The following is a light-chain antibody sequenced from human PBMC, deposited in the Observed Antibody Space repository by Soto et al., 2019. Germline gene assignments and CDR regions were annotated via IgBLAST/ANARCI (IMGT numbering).Light chain of an antibody. CDR3: SSYSDSDTKV. Sequence: QSVLTQPASVSGSPGQSITIYCGGTSXDVGAYIYVSWYQQFPGKAPKLIIYEVNNRPSGVSDRFSGSKSDTTAYLTISGLQAEDEADYYCSSYSDSDTKVFGTGTKATVL. V-gene: IGLV2-14*03. CDR1: SXDVGAYIY. CDR2: EVN. J-gene: IGLJ1*01.